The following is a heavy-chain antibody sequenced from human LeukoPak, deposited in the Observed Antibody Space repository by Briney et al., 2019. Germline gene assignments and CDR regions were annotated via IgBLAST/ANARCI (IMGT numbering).Heavy chain of an antibody. D-gene: IGHD2-15*01. CDR2: INHSGST. CDR3: ASTPSLARGHPRTD. Sequence: PSETLSLTCAVYGGSFSGYYWSWIRQPPGKGLEWIGEINHSGSTNYNPSLKSRVTISVDTSENQFSLKLSSVTAADTAVYYCASTPSLARGHPRTDWGQGTLVTVSS. J-gene: IGHJ4*02. V-gene: IGHV4-34*01. CDR1: GGSFSGYY.